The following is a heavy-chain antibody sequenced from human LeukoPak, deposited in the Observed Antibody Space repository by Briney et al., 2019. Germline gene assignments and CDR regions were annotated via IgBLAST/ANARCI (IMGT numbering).Heavy chain of an antibody. CDR3: ARMTGSGKYSSGWFDY. CDR1: GFTFSSYW. V-gene: IGHV3-74*01. D-gene: IGHD6-19*01. J-gene: IGHJ4*02. Sequence: GGSLRLSCAASGFTFSSYWMHWVRQAAGKGLVWVSRINTDGSSTSYADSVKGRFTISRDNAKNTLYLQMNSLRAEDTAVYYCARMTGSGKYSSGWFDYWGQGTLVTVSS. CDR2: INTDGSST.